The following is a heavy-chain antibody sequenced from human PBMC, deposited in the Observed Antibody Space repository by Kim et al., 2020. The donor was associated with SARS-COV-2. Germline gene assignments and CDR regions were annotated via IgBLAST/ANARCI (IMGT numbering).Heavy chain of an antibody. CDR2: ISGSGGST. V-gene: IGHV3-23*01. CDR3: AKAWYYDFWSGYYGMDV. Sequence: GGSLRLSCAASGFTFSSYAMSWVRQAPGKGLEWVSAISGSGGSTYYADSVKGRFTISRDNSKNTLYLQMNSLRAEDTAVYYCAKAWYYDFWSGYYGMDVWGQGTTVTVSS. CDR1: GFTFSSYA. D-gene: IGHD3-3*01. J-gene: IGHJ6*02.